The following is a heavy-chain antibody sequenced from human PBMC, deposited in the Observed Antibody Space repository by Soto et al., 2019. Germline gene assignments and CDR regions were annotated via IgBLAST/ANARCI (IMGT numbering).Heavy chain of an antibody. J-gene: IGHJ3*02. CDR2: IIPILGMA. V-gene: IGHV1-69*02. CDR3: ARMDCSSTSCYYAFDI. CDR1: GGTFSSYT. D-gene: IGHD2-2*01. Sequence: GASVKVSCKASGGTFSSYTISWVRQAPGQGLEWMGRIIPILGMANYAQKFQGRVTITADKSTSTAYMELSSLRSEDTAVYYCARMDCSSTSCYYAFDIWGQGTMVTVS.